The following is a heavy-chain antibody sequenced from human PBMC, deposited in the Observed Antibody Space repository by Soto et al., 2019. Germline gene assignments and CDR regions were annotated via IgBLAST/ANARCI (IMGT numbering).Heavy chain of an antibody. D-gene: IGHD3-3*01. CDR2: INHSGST. J-gene: IGHJ5*02. V-gene: IGHV4-34*01. CDR1: GGSFSGYY. Sequence: QVQLQQWGAGLLKPSETLSLTCAVYGGSFSGYYWSWIRQPPGKGLEWLGEINHSGSTNYNPSLKSRVTISVDTSKNQFSLKLSSVTAADTAVYYCARAAWLLYRGWFDPWGQGTLVTVSS. CDR3: ARAAWLLYRGWFDP.